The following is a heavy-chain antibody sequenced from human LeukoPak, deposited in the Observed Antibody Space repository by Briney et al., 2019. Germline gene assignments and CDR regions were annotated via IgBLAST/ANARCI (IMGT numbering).Heavy chain of an antibody. V-gene: IGHV3-74*01. CDR2: INSDGSST. D-gene: IGHD4-17*01. Sequence: GGSLRFSCAASGFTFSSYWMHWVRQAPGKGLVWVSRINSDGSSTSYADSVKGRFTISRDNAKNTLYLQMNSLRAEDTAVYYCARETSTQTTYFDYWGQGTLVTVSS. J-gene: IGHJ4*02. CDR1: GFTFSSYW. CDR3: ARETSTQTTYFDY.